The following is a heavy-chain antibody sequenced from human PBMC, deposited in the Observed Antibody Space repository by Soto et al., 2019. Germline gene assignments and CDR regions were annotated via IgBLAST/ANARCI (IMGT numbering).Heavy chain of an antibody. V-gene: IGHV3-21*01. CDR3: ARDDFWSGDI. Sequence: GGSLRLSCAASGFTFSSYSMNWVRQAPGEGLEWVSSISSSSSYIYYADSVKGRFTISRDNAKNSLYLQMKSLRAEDTAVYYCARDDFWSGDIWGQGTMVTVSS. J-gene: IGHJ3*02. CDR1: GFTFSSYS. CDR2: ISSSSSYI. D-gene: IGHD3-3*01.